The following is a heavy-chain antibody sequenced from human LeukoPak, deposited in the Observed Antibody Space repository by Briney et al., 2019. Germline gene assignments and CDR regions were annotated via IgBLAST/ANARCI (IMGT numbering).Heavy chain of an antibody. V-gene: IGHV4-61*02. CDR2: IYTSGST. D-gene: IGHD3-3*01. J-gene: IGHJ4*02. CDR1: GGSISSGSYY. CDR3: ARITYYDYWSGYYTFDY. Sequence: SETLSLTCTVSGGSISSGSYYWSWIRQPAGKGLEWIGRIYTSGSTNYNPSLKSRVTISVDTSKNQFSLKLSSVTAADTAVYYCARITYYDYWSGYYTFDYWGQGTLVTVSS.